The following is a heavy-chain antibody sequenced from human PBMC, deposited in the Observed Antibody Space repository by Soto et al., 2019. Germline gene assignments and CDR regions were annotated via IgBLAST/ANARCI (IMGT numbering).Heavy chain of an antibody. CDR3: ARDSMVRGVIRLPYGMDV. CDR2: IYYSGST. CDR1: GGSISSGGYY. Sequence: QVQLQESGPGLVKPSQTLSLTCTVSGGSISSGGYYWSWIRQHPGKGLEWIGYIYYSGSTYYNPSVKIRVTISVDTSKHQFSLKLSSVTAADTAVYYCARDSMVRGVIRLPYGMDVWGQGTTVTVSS. V-gene: IGHV4-31*03. D-gene: IGHD3-10*01. J-gene: IGHJ6*02.